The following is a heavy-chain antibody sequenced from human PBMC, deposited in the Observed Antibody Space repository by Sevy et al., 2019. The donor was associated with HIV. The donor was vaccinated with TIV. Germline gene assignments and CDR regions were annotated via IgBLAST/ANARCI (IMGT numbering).Heavy chain of an antibody. J-gene: IGHJ4*02. Sequence: GGSLRLSCAASGFTFSSYAMHWVRQAPGKGLEWVSSISSGSSYIFYAHSMKGRFTVSRDNAKNSLFLQMNSLRDEDTALYYCARSTDYYDNSGYDSWGRGTLVTVSS. CDR3: ARSTDYYDNSGYDS. CDR1: GFTFSSYA. V-gene: IGHV3-21*03. D-gene: IGHD3-22*01. CDR2: ISSGSSYI.